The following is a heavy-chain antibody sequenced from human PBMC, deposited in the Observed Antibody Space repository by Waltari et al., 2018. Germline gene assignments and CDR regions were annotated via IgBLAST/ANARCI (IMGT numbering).Heavy chain of an antibody. D-gene: IGHD4-17*01. Sequence: QEQLLASGGDLVKPGGSLRLSCVALGFSFGDHYMSCIRQSQGKGLEWVSYIGTGGGSIYYADSVMGRFTISRDNTKNSLYLQMDYLEPEDTAIYYCAADNGYGDYGFVAYWGQGTMVTVSS. J-gene: IGHJ4*02. V-gene: IGHV3-11*01. CDR3: AADNGYGDYGFVAY. CDR1: GFSFGDHY. CDR2: IGTGGGSI.